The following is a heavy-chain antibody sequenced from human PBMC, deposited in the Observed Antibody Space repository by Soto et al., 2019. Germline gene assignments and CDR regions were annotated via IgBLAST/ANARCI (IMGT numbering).Heavy chain of an antibody. CDR3: ARVHVMVVAGSTFDY. D-gene: IGHD6-19*01. J-gene: IGHJ4*01. V-gene: IGHV4-38-2*02. CDR1: GYSISSVSY. Sequence: SETLSLTCTVSGYSISSVSYWAWIRQPPGKGPEWIASIYHGGTTFYNPSLKSRITISADTSNNQFSLKLTSVTAADTAVYYCARVHVMVVAGSTFDYWGHGTLVTVSS. CDR2: IYHGGTT.